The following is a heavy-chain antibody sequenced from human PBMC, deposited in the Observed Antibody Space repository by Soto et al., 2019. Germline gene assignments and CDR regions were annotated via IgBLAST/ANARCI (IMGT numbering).Heavy chain of an antibody. CDR3: ASEVAYYDFWSGYYRYYGMDV. J-gene: IGHJ6*02. CDR1: GDSVFSNSAA. V-gene: IGHV6-1*01. CDR2: TYYRSKWYN. Sequence: SQTLSLTCAISGDSVFSNSAAWNWIRQSPSRGLEWLGRTYYRSKWYNDYAVSVKSRITINPGTSKNQFSLQLNSVTPEDTAVYYCASEVAYYDFWSGYYRYYGMDVWGQGTTVTVSS. D-gene: IGHD3-3*01.